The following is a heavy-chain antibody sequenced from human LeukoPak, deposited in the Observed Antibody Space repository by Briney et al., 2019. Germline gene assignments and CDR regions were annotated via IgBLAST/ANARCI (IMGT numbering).Heavy chain of an antibody. V-gene: IGHV3-7*01. Sequence: GGSLRLSCAASGFTFSTYAMSWVRQAPGKGLEWVANIKQDGREKYDVDSVRGRFTISRDNAKNSLYLQMNNLRADDTAVYYCARDQQQLPLGYWGQGTLVTVSS. D-gene: IGHD6-13*01. CDR2: IKQDGREK. CDR3: ARDQQQLPLGY. J-gene: IGHJ4*02. CDR1: GFTFSTYA.